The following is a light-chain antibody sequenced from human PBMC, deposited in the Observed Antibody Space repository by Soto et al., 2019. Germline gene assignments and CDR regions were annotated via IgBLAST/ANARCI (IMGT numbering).Light chain of an antibody. CDR1: QSISTF. V-gene: IGKV1-39*01. Sequence: DIQVTQSPSSLSASVGDRVTITCRASQSISTFVNWYQQKGGKAPKLLIHASSTLPSGVPSRFSGTGSGTDFTLTISDLQPEDCATYYCQQTYSNRLSFGGGTKVDI. J-gene: IGKJ4*01. CDR2: ASS. CDR3: QQTYSNRLS.